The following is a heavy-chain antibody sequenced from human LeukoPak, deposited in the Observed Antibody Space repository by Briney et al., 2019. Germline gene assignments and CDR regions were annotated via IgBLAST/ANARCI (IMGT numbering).Heavy chain of an antibody. CDR1: GYTFSSYA. CDR2: ISGSGGST. Sequence: GGSLRLSCAASGYTFSSYAMSWVRQAPGKGLEWVSAISGSGGSTYYADSVKGRFTISRDNSKNTLYLQMNSLRAEDTAVYYCATAPYYYDSSGYYGIEFEYYFDYWGQGTLVTVSS. D-gene: IGHD3-22*01. J-gene: IGHJ4*02. V-gene: IGHV3-23*01. CDR3: ATAPYYYDSSGYYGIEFEYYFDY.